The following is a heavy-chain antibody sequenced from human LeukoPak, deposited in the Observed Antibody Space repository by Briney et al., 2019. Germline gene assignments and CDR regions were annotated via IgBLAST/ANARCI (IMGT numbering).Heavy chain of an antibody. D-gene: IGHD6-19*01. J-gene: IGHJ6*02. Sequence: KPGGSLRLSCAASGFSLGCCAMSWVRQAPGKGPKWVSSITDSGTYIYYAESLKGRFTTSRDNAKNSLYLQMNSLRAEDTAVYYCARDASGWSRDVWGQGTTVTVSS. CDR2: ITDSGTYI. V-gene: IGHV3-21*01. CDR1: GFSLGCCA. CDR3: ARDASGWSRDV.